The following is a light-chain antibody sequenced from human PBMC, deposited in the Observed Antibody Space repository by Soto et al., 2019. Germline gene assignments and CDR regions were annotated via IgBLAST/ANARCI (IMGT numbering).Light chain of an antibody. CDR3: QQYGRSPST. CDR1: QSVSSSY. J-gene: IGKJ4*01. CDR2: GAS. Sequence: EIVLTQSPGTLSLSPGERATLSCRASQSVSSSYLAWYQQKPGQAPRLLIYGASSRATGIPDRFSDSGSGTDFTLTISRLEPEDFAVYYCQQYGRSPSTFGGGTKVEIK. V-gene: IGKV3-20*01.